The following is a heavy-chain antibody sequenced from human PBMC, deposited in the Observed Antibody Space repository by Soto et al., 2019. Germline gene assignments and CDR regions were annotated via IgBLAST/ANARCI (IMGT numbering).Heavy chain of an antibody. CDR1: GFTFSSYS. CDR2: ISSSSSTI. J-gene: IGHJ6*02. D-gene: IGHD3-10*01. V-gene: IGHV3-48*01. Sequence: VPLVESGGGLVQPGGSLRLSCAASGFTFSSYSMNWVRQAPGKGLEWVSYISSSSSTIYYADSVKGRFTISRDNAKNSLYLQMNSLRAEDTAVYYCAREFSMVRGVINYYYGMDVWGQGTTVTVSS. CDR3: AREFSMVRGVINYYYGMDV.